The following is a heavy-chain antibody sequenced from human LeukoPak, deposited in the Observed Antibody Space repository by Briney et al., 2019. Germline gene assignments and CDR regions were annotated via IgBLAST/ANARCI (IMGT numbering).Heavy chain of an antibody. V-gene: IGHV4-34*01. J-gene: IGHJ4*02. CDR1: GGSFSGYY. Sequence: SETLSLTCAVYGGSFSGYYWSWIRQPPGKGLEWIGEINHSGSTNYNPSLKSRVTISVDTSKNQFSLKLSSVTAADTAVYYCAREGVVPAATRFDHWGQGTLVTVSS. CDR2: INHSGST. CDR3: AREGVVPAATRFDH. D-gene: IGHD2-2*01.